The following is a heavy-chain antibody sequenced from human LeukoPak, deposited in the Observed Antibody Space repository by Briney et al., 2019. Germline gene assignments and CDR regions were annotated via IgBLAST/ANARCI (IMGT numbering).Heavy chain of an antibody. CDR2: IYHSGST. V-gene: IGHV4-38-2*02. CDR1: GYSISSGYY. J-gene: IGHJ4*02. CDR3: AREKGIAAAGGTIDY. D-gene: IGHD6-13*01. Sequence: SETLSLTCTVSGYSISSGYYWGWIRQPPGKGLEWIGSIYHSGSTYYNPSLKSRVTISVDTSKNQFSLKLSSVTAADTAVYYCAREKGIAAAGGTIDYWGQGTLVTVSS.